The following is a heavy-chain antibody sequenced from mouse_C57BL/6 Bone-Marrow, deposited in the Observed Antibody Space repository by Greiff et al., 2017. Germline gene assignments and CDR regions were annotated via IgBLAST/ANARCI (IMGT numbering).Heavy chain of an antibody. CDR3: ASRRYGSNDWYFDV. D-gene: IGHD1-1*01. J-gene: IGHJ1*03. V-gene: IGHV1-82*01. Sequence: QVQLQQSGPELVKPGASVKISCKASGYAFSSSWMNWVKQRPGKGLEWIGRIYPGDGDTNYNGKFKGKATLTADKSSSTAYMQLSSLTSEDAAVXFSASRRYGSNDWYFDVWGTGTTVTVSS. CDR2: IYPGDGDT. CDR1: GYAFSSSW.